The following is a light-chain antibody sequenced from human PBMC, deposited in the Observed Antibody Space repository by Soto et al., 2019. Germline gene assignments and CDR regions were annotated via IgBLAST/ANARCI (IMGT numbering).Light chain of an antibody. J-gene: IGKJ1*01. CDR1: QGIGNN. CDR2: ATS. V-gene: IGKV1-6*01. CDR3: LQDFIYPRT. Sequence: AIQMTQSPSSVSASVGDRVTLTCRASQGIGNNLGWYQQKPGQAPKLLIYATSNLQTGVPSRFSGSGSGTDFTLTISSLQPADFATYYCLQDFIYPRTFGQGTKVEIK.